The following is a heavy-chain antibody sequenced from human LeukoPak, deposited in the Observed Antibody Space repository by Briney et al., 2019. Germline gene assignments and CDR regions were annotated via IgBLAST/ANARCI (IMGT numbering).Heavy chain of an antibody. CDR3: TTASVGATTDDAFDI. V-gene: IGHV3-15*01. Sequence: GGSLRLSCAASGFTFSNAWMSWVRQAPGKGLEWVGRIKSKTDGGTTDYAAPVKGRFTISRDDSKNTLYLQKNSLKTEDTAVYYCTTASVGATTDDAFDIWGQGTMVTVSS. J-gene: IGHJ3*02. D-gene: IGHD1-26*01. CDR1: GFTFSNAW. CDR2: IKSKTDGGTT.